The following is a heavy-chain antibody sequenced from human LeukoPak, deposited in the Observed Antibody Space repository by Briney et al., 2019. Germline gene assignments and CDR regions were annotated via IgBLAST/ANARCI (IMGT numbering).Heavy chain of an antibody. Sequence: GGSLRLSCAASGFTFDDYGMSWVRQAPGKGLEWVSGINWNGGSTGYADSVKGRFTISRDNSKNTLYLQMNSLRAEDTAVYYCAKDTGWLQLLYYFDYWGQGTLVTVSS. CDR3: AKDTGWLQLLYYFDY. D-gene: IGHD5-24*01. J-gene: IGHJ4*02. V-gene: IGHV3-20*04. CDR2: INWNGGST. CDR1: GFTFDDYG.